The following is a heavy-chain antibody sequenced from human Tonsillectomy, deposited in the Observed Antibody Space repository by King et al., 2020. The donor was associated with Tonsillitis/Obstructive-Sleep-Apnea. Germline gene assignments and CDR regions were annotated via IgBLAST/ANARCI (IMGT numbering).Heavy chain of an antibody. CDR1: GGSISSGGYY. CDR2: IYYSGST. J-gene: IGHJ6*02. CDR3: AREGDTGYGMDV. V-gene: IGHV4-31*03. Sequence: QLQESGPGLVKPSQTLSLTCPVSGGSISSGGYYWSWIRQHPGKGLEWIGYIYYSGSTYYNPSLKSRVTISVDTSKNQFSLKLSSVTAADTAVYYCAREGDTGYGMDVWGQGTTVTVSS. D-gene: IGHD5-18*01.